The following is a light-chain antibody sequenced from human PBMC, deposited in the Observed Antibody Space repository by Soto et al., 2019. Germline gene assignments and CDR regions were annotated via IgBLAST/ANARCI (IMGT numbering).Light chain of an antibody. V-gene: IGKV1-5*03. CDR1: QSIDGW. J-gene: IGKJ2*01. CDR2: RAS. CDR3: QQYNSYPKT. Sequence: DVQMTQSPSTLSASIGDTVTITCRASQSIDGWLAWYQQKPGRPPKLLIYRASILENGVPSRFSGRGSGTEFTLTISGLRPDDLGTSFCQQYNSYPKTFGEGTKVDIK.